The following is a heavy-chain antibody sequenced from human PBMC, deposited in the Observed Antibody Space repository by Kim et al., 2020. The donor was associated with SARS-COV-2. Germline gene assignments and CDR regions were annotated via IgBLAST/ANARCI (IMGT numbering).Heavy chain of an antibody. J-gene: IGHJ4*02. Sequence: GGSLRLSCAASGFTFSSYGMHWVRQAPGKGLEWVAVIWNDGSNKYYADPVKGRFTISRDNSKNTLYLQMTSLRAGDTAVYYCARDGYGDLPTDYWGQGTLVTVSS. D-gene: IGHD4-17*01. CDR2: IWNDGSNK. CDR3: ARDGYGDLPTDY. V-gene: IGHV3-33*01. CDR1: GFTFSSYG.